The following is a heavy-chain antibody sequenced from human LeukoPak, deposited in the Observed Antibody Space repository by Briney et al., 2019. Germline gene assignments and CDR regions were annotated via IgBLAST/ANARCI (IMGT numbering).Heavy chain of an antibody. J-gene: IGHJ6*02. Sequence: GGSLRLSCAASGFTFSSYSMNWVRQAPGKGLEWVSAISGSGGSTYYADSVKGRFTISRDNSKNTLYLQVNSLRAEDTAVYYCAKDQASDFWSGYYYYYGMDVWGQGTTVTVSS. D-gene: IGHD3-3*01. CDR3: AKDQASDFWSGYYYYYGMDV. CDR2: ISGSGGST. CDR1: GFTFSSYS. V-gene: IGHV3-23*01.